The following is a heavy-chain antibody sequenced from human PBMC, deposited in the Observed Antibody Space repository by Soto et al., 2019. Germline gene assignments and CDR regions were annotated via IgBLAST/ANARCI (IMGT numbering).Heavy chain of an antibody. D-gene: IGHD5-12*01. CDR2: ISYDGNNK. V-gene: IGHV3-30-3*01. Sequence: QVQLVESGGGVVQPGRSLRLSCAASGFIFSGYAMHWVRQAPGKGLEWVAVISYDGNNKYYADSVKGRFTVSRDNSKNTLYVEMNNLRAERTSMYYCAKETSAYEIDYWGQGTLVTVSS. CDR1: GFIFSGYA. CDR3: AKETSAYEIDY. J-gene: IGHJ4*02.